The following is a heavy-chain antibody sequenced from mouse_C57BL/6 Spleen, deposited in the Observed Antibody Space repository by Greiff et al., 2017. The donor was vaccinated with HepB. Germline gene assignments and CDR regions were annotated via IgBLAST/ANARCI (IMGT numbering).Heavy chain of an antibody. V-gene: IGHV1-20*01. D-gene: IGHD2-5*01. CDR3: ARSGYSNYAWYFDV. Sequence: EVQLQESGPELVKPGDSVKISCKASGYSFTGYFMNWVMQSHGKSLEWIGRINPYNGDTFYNQKLKGKATLTVDKSSSTAHMELRSLTSEDSAVYYCARSGYSNYAWYFDVWGTGTTVTVSS. CDR1: GYSFTGYF. CDR2: INPYNGDT. J-gene: IGHJ1*03.